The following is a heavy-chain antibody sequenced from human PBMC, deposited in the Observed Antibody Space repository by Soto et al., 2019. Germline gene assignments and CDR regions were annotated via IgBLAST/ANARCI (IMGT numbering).Heavy chain of an antibody. CDR2: ISAYNGNT. V-gene: IGHV1-18*01. CDR1: GYTFTSYG. Sequence: ASVKVSFKASGYTFTSYGISWVRQAPGQGLEWMGWISAYNGNTNYAQKLQGRVTMTTDTSTSTAYMELRSLRSDDTAVYYCARIIGGYCSSTSCYGLYYMDVWGKGTTVTVSS. J-gene: IGHJ6*03. D-gene: IGHD2-2*01. CDR3: ARIIGGYCSSTSCYGLYYMDV.